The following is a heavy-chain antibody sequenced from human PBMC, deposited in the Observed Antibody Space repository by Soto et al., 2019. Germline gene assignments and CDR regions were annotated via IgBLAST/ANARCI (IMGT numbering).Heavy chain of an antibody. D-gene: IGHD3-10*01. CDR1: GFTFKNFA. CDR2: IGGSGSSA. V-gene: IGHV3-23*01. Sequence: EVQLLESGGGLVQPGGSLRLSCAASGFTFKNFAVSWVRQAPGKGMEWVSAIGGSGSSANHADSVKGRFTVSRDDSKSTLYLQMSGLRVDDTALYYCAKDEVAYNGEWDWFDLWGQGTLVTVSS. CDR3: AKDEVAYNGEWDWFDL. J-gene: IGHJ5*02.